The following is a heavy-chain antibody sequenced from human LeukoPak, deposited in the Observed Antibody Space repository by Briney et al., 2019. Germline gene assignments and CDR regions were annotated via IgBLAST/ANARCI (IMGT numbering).Heavy chain of an antibody. D-gene: IGHD3-16*01. CDR2: IYYSGST. CDR1: GGSISSGGYY. J-gene: IGHJ4*02. V-gene: IGHV4-31*03. Sequence: PSETLSLTCTVSGGSISSGGYYWSWIRQHPGKGLEWIGYIYYSGSTYYNPSLKSRVTISVDTSKNQFSLKLSSVTAADTAVYYCARFRITFGGVGFDYWGQGTLVTVSS. CDR3: ARFRITFGGVGFDY.